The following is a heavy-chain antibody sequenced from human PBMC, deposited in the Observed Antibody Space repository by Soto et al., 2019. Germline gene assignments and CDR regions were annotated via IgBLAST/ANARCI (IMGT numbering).Heavy chain of an antibody. Sequence: PGGSLRLSCAASGFTFSSYAMSWVRQAPGKGLEWVSAISGSGGSTYYADSVKGRFTISRDNSKNTLYLQMNSLRAEDTAVYYCAKDGEAYCGGDCFEAVTYFDYWGQGTLVTVSS. CDR2: ISGSGGST. D-gene: IGHD2-21*02. CDR1: GFTFSSYA. J-gene: IGHJ4*02. V-gene: IGHV3-23*01. CDR3: AKDGEAYCGGDCFEAVTYFDY.